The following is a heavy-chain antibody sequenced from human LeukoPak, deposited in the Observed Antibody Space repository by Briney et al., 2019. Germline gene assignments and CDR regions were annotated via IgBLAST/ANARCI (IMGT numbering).Heavy chain of an antibody. Sequence: GRCLRLSCAASGFTFSSYGMHWVRQAPGKGLEWVAVISYDGSNKYYADSVKGRFTISRDNSKNTLYLQMNSLRAEDTAVYYCAKGDSSGYYFPSFRFDPWGQGTLVTVSS. CDR3: AKGDSSGYYFPSFRFDP. D-gene: IGHD3-22*01. CDR1: GFTFSSYG. CDR2: ISYDGSNK. J-gene: IGHJ5*02. V-gene: IGHV3-30*18.